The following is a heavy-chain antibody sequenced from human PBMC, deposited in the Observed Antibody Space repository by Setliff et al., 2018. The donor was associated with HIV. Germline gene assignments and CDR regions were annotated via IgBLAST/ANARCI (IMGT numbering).Heavy chain of an antibody. Sequence: SETLSLTCTVSGDTDFYWSWIRQSPGKGLEWIGSFYYGGSTYYNPSLKSRVTISVDSPKNQFSLNLYSVTAADTAIYYCAREVGARSGSVYWGQGMLVTVSS. CDR2: FYYGGST. D-gene: IGHD1-26*01. CDR3: AREVGARSGSVY. CDR1: GDTDFY. J-gene: IGHJ4*02. V-gene: IGHV4-59*04.